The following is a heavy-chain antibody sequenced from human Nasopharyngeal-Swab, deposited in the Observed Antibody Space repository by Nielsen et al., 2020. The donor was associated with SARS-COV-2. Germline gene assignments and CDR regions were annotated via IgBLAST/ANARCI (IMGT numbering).Heavy chain of an antibody. D-gene: IGHD3-10*01. CDR1: GFTFSSYA. Sequence: GGSLRLSCAASGFTFSSYAMSWVRQAPGKGLEWVSAISGSGGSTYYADSVKGRFTISRDNSKNTLYLQMNSLRAEDTAVYYCAKDLNYYGSGNRGFDPWGQGTLVTVSS. CDR2: ISGSGGST. V-gene: IGHV3-23*01. J-gene: IGHJ5*02. CDR3: AKDLNYYGSGNRGFDP.